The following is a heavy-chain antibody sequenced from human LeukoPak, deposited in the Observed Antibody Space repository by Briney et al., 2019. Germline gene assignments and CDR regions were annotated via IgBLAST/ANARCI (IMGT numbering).Heavy chain of an antibody. V-gene: IGHV1-18*01. D-gene: IGHD3-10*01. CDR3: ARDPNYYGLGSYYGAY. Sequence: ASVKVSCKASGYTFTSYGISWVRQAPGQGLEWMGWISAYNGNTNYAQKLQGRVTMTTDTSTSTAYMELRSLRSDDTAVYYCARDPNYYGLGSYYGAYWGQGTLVTVSS. J-gene: IGHJ4*02. CDR1: GYTFTSYG. CDR2: ISAYNGNT.